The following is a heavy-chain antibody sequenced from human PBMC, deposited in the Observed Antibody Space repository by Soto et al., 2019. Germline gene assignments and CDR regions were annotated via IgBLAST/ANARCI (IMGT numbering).Heavy chain of an antibody. V-gene: IGHV3-23*01. J-gene: IGHJ4*02. D-gene: IGHD6-13*01. CDR3: AKGAPLTPGIAAAGPFDY. CDR2: ISGSGGST. CDR1: GFTFSSYA. Sequence: PGGSLRLSCAASGFTFSSYAMSWVRQAPGKGLEWVSAISGSGGSTYYADSVKGRFTISRDNSKNTLYLQMNSLRAEDTAVYYCAKGAPLTPGIAAAGPFDYWGQGTLVTVSS.